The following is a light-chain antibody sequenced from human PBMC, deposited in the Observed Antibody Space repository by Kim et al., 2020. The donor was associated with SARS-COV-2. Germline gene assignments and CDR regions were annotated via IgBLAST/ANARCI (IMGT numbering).Light chain of an antibody. V-gene: IGLV2-11*02. Sequence: APISGHRTRGGFGRYKYVTWYQQRPGKSPKLIISDVSKRPSGVTDRFSDSMSGNTASLTVSGLQAEDEADYYCASHGRYDYVFGTGTKVTVL. CDR1: RGGFGRYKY. CDR3: ASHGRYDYV. J-gene: IGLJ1*01. CDR2: DVS.